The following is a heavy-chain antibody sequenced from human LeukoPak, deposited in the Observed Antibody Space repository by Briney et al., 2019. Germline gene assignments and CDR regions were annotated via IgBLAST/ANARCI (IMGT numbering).Heavy chain of an antibody. CDR2: INSDGSST. Sequence: GGSLRLSCAASGFTFSSYWIHWVRQDQGKGLVWVSLINSDGSSTTSADSVKGRFTISRDNAKNTLYMQMNSLRAEDTAVYYCASRISDYGDYGEVFWGQGTLVTVSS. CDR3: ASRISDYGDYGEVF. D-gene: IGHD4-17*01. V-gene: IGHV3-74*01. CDR1: GFTFSSYW. J-gene: IGHJ4*02.